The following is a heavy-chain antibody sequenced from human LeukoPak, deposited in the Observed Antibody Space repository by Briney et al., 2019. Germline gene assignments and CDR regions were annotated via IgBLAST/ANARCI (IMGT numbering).Heavy chain of an antibody. J-gene: IGHJ6*03. V-gene: IGHV1-8*01. D-gene: IGHD3-9*01. CDR3: ARGLDPILTYYYYYMDV. Sequence: ASVKVSCKASGYTFTSYDINWVRQATGQGLEWMGWMNPNSGNTGYAQKFQGRVTMTRNTSISTAYMELSSLRSEDTAVYYCARGLDPILTYYYYYMDVWGKGTTVTISS. CDR1: GYTFTSYD. CDR2: MNPNSGNT.